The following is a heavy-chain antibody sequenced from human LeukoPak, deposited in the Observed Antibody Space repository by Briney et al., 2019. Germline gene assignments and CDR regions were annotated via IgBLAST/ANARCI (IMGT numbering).Heavy chain of an antibody. Sequence: GGSLRLSCAASGFTFSTFAMIWVRQPPGKGLEWVSAISSSDDGTYHAGSVRGRFTISRDSSKNTPYLQMNNLRTEDAAIYYCAKAPVTSCRGAFCYPLDSWGQGTLVTVSS. V-gene: IGHV3-23*01. CDR1: GFTFSTFA. D-gene: IGHD2-15*01. CDR2: ISSSDDGT. CDR3: AKAPVTSCRGAFCYPLDS. J-gene: IGHJ4*02.